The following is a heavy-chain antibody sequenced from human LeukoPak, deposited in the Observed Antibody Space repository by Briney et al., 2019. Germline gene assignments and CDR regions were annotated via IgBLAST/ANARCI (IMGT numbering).Heavy chain of an antibody. D-gene: IGHD6-13*01. CDR1: GFTFSGYG. V-gene: IGHV3-30*03. CDR3: ARDADSSSGYGPNDY. CDR2: ISYDGSNK. J-gene: IGHJ4*02. Sequence: GGSLRLSCAASGFTFSGYGMHWVRQAPGKGLEWVAVISYDGSNKYYADSVKGRFTISRDNSKNTLYLQMNSLRAEDTAVYYCARDADSSSGYGPNDYWGQGTLVTVSS.